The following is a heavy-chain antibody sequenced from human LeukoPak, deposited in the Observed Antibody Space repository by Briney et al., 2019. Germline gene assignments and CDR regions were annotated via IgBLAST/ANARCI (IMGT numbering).Heavy chain of an antibody. CDR2: ISYDGSNK. Sequence: GGSLRLSCAASGFTVSSYAMHWVRQAPGKGLEWLAVISYDGSNKYYADSVKGRFTISRDNSKNTLYLQMNSLRAEDTAVYYCAANHNYYDSSGYYDYWGQGTLVTVSS. D-gene: IGHD3-22*01. CDR1: GFTVSSYA. CDR3: AANHNYYDSSGYYDY. V-gene: IGHV3-30*04. J-gene: IGHJ4*02.